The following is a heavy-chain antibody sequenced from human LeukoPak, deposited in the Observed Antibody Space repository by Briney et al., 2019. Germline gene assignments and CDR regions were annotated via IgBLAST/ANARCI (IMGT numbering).Heavy chain of an antibody. CDR1: GFTFSDYY. V-gene: IGHV3-11*06. CDR2: ISSSSDYT. D-gene: IGHD6-13*01. CDR3: ARPPYSSSWDPGWFDP. J-gene: IGHJ5*02. Sequence: GGSLRLSCVASGFTFSDYYMSWIRQAPGKGLEWVSYISSSSDYTNYADSARGRFTISRDNAKNSPYLQMNSLRAEDTAVYYCARPPYSSSWDPGWFDPWGQGTLITVSS.